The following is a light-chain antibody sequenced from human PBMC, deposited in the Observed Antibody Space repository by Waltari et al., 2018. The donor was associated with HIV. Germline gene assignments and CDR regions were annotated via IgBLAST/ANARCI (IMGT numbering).Light chain of an antibody. CDR2: EDN. CDR1: SGDIASKY. CDR3: QSYDYTIQV. V-gene: IGLV6-57*04. J-gene: IGLJ3*02. Sequence: FILTQPHSVPESPGKTVIISCTRNSGDIASKYVQWYQQRPGSAPTPVIYEDNRRPSGVPDRFSGSIDSASNSAFLTISGLKTEDEAAYYCQSYDYTIQVFGGGTKLTVL.